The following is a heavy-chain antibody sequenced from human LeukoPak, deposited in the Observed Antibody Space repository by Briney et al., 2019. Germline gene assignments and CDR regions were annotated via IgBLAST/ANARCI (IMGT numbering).Heavy chain of an antibody. CDR2: IRPNTGAT. Sequence: ASVKVSCKASGYTFTGHYMHWVRQAPGQGLEWMGWIRPNTGATNYGPKFQGRVTMTRDTSISTAYMELTGLTSDDTAVYYCARDSITTGYYYYMDVWGKGTTVTVS. J-gene: IGHJ6*03. CDR1: GYTFTGHY. D-gene: IGHD4-11*01. V-gene: IGHV1-2*07. CDR3: ARDSITTGYYYYMDV.